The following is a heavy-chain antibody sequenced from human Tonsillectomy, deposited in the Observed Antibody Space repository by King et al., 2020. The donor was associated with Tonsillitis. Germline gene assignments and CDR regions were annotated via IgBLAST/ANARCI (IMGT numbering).Heavy chain of an antibody. J-gene: IGHJ2*01. D-gene: IGHD1-26*01. V-gene: IGHV1-2*02. Sequence: VQLVESGAEVKKPGASVKVSCKASGYTFTGYYLHWLRQAPGQGLEGMGWFDPNSGGTNYEQKFQGRVTMTRDTSISTAYMELSRLTSDDTAVFYCASDPAPSGNWYFDLWGRGTLVTVSS. CDR3: ASDPAPSGNWYFDL. CDR1: GYTFTGYY. CDR2: FDPNSGGT.